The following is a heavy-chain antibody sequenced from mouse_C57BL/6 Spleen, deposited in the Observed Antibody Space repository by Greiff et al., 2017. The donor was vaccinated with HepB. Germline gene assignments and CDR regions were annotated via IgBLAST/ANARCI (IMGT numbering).Heavy chain of an antibody. CDR3: ARYYDYGWFAY. Sequence: EVKLQESGPELVKPGASVKMSCKASGYTFTDYNMHWVKQSHGKSLEWIGYINPNNGGTSYNQKFKGKATLTVNKSSSTAYMELRSLTSEDSAVYYCARYYDYGWFAYWGQGTLVTVSA. CDR1: GYTFTDYN. CDR2: INPNNGGT. D-gene: IGHD2-4*01. V-gene: IGHV1-22*01. J-gene: IGHJ3*01.